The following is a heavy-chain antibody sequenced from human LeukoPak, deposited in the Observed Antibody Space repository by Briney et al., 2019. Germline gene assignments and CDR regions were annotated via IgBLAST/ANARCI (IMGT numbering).Heavy chain of an antibody. J-gene: IGHJ4*02. V-gene: IGHV3-21*01. D-gene: IGHD3-22*01. Sequence: GGSPRLPCAASGFTFSSYSMNWVRQAPGKGLEWVSSISSSSSYIYYADSVKGRFTISRDNAKNSLYLQMNSLRAEDTAVYYCAGRSITMIVGYYFDYWGQGTLVTVSS. CDR3: AGRSITMIVGYYFDY. CDR2: ISSSSSYI. CDR1: GFTFSSYS.